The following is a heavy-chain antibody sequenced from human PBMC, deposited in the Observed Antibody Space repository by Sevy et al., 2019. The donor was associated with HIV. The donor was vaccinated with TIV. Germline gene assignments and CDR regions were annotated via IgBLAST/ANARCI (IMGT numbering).Heavy chain of an antibody. Sequence: GGSLRLSCAASGFTLSDYYMSWIRQAPGKGLEWVSYISGNDDTKYYADSVKGRFTISRDNAKNSVYLQMNSLRAEDTAVYYCARVHVKDGDLGDYYYFAMDVWGQGTTVTVSS. CDR3: ARVHVKDGDLGDYYYFAMDV. D-gene: IGHD4-17*01. J-gene: IGHJ6*02. CDR2: ISGNDDTK. V-gene: IGHV3-11*01. CDR1: GFTLSDYY.